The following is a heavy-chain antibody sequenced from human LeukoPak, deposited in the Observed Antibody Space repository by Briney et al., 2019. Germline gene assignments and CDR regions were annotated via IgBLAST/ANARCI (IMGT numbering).Heavy chain of an antibody. J-gene: IGHJ4*02. V-gene: IGHV4-59*08. CDR1: GGSISSYY. Sequence: SETLSLTCTVSGGSISSYYWSWIRHPPGKGLEWMGYIYYSGSTNYNPSLKSRVTISVDTSKNQFSLKLSSVTAADTAVYYCARHFRNYYDSSGYLDYWGQGTLVTVSS. D-gene: IGHD3-22*01. CDR2: IYYSGST. CDR3: ARHFRNYYDSSGYLDY.